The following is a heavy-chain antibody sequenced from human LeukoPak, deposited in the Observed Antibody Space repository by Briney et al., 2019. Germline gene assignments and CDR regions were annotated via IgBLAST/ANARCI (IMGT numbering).Heavy chain of an antibody. CDR1: GGSISSGGYY. CDR3: ARGRLYMDV. CDR2: IYYSGST. Sequence: SETLSLTCTVSGGSISSGGYYCSWLRQHPGKGLEWIGYIYYSGSTYYNPSLKSRVTVSVDTSKNQFSRKLSSVTAAATAVYYCARGRLYMDVWGKGTTVTVSS. V-gene: IGHV4-31*03. J-gene: IGHJ6*03.